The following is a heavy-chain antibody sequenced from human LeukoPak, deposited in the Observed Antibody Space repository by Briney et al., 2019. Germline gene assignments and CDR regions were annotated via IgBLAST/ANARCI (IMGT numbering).Heavy chain of an antibody. D-gene: IGHD3-10*01. CDR1: GYTFTSYY. J-gene: IGHJ3*02. Sequence: EASVKVSCKASGYTFTSYYMHWVRQAPGQGLEWMGIINPSGGSTSYAQKFQGRVTLTRDTSTSTVYMELSSLRSEDTAVYYCAREGGFGDGAFDIWGQGTMVTVSS. CDR3: AREGGFGDGAFDI. CDR2: INPSGGST. V-gene: IGHV1-46*01.